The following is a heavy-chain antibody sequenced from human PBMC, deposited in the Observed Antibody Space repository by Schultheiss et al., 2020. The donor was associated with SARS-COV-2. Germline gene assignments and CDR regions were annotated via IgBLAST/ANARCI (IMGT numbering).Heavy chain of an antibody. V-gene: IGHV3-23*01. Sequence: GESLKISCAASGFTFDDYAMHWVRQAPGKGLEWVSAISGSGGSTYYADSVKGRFTISRDNSKNTLYLQMNSLRAEDTAVYYCAKDSPVPTATDYWGQGTLVTVSS. J-gene: IGHJ4*02. CDR2: ISGSGGST. CDR1: GFTFDDYA. CDR3: AKDSPVPTATDY. D-gene: IGHD5-18*01.